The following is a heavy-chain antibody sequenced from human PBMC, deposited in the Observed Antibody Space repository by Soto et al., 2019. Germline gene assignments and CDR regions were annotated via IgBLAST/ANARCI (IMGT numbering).Heavy chain of an antibody. CDR2: IIPIFGTA. J-gene: IGHJ3*02. Sequence: AEVKKPGSSVKVSCKASGGTFSSYAISWVRQAPGQGLEWMGGIIPIFGTANYAQKFQGRVTITADESTSTAYMELSSLRSEDTAVYYGARETPSNWNEGDAFDIWGQGTMVTVSS. D-gene: IGHD1-1*01. V-gene: IGHV1-69*01. CDR1: GGTFSSYA. CDR3: ARETPSNWNEGDAFDI.